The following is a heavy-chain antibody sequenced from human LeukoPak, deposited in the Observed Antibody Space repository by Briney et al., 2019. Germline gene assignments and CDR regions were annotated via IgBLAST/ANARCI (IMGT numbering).Heavy chain of an antibody. CDR1: GFTVSSNY. D-gene: IGHD2-21*02. CDR3: ARVLVVVTAIDAFDI. V-gene: IGHV3-53*01. Sequence: GGSLRLSCAASGFTVSSNYMSWVRQAPGKGLEWVSVIYSGGSTYYADSVKGRFTISRDNSKNTLYLQMNSLRAEDTAVYYCARVLVVVTAIDAFDIWGQGTMVTVSS. J-gene: IGHJ3*02. CDR2: IYSGGST.